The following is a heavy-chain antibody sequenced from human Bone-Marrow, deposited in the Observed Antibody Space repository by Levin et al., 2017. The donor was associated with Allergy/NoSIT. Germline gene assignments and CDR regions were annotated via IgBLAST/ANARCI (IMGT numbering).Heavy chain of an antibody. Sequence: GESLKISCKTSGYSFSSFWIGWVRQMPGKGLEWMGVIYPGDSDTRYSPSFEGQVTISADTSTTTTYLQWSSLKASDTAMYFCARGTGGLSSLRGLYYDPYYHGMDVWGQGTTVTVSS. CDR1: GYSFSSFW. CDR3: ARGTGGLSSLRGLYYDPYYHGMDV. J-gene: IGHJ6*02. CDR2: IYPGDSDT. V-gene: IGHV5-51*01. D-gene: IGHD3-22*01.